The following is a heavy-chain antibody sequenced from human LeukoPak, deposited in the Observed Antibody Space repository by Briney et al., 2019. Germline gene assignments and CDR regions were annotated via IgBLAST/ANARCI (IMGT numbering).Heavy chain of an antibody. V-gene: IGHV1-18*01. Sequence: ASVKVSCKASGYTFTSDGISWVRHAPGQGLEWMGWISAYNGNTNYAQKLQGRVTMTTDTSTSTAYMELRSLRSDDTAVYYCARDQYSGYPYYFDYWGQGTLVTVSS. CDR3: ARDQYSGYPYYFDY. CDR2: ISAYNGNT. D-gene: IGHD5-12*01. CDR1: GYTFTSDG. J-gene: IGHJ4*02.